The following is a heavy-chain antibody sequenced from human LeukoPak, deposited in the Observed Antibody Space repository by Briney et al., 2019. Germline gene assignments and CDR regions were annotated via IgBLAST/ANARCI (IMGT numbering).Heavy chain of an antibody. V-gene: IGHV4-59*01. CDR3: ARGSPWGYGDYDTASRAFDI. J-gene: IGHJ3*02. CDR2: IYYSGST. D-gene: IGHD4-17*01. Sequence: PSETLSLTCTVSGGSISSYYWSWIRQPPVKGLEWIGYIYYSGSTNYNPSLKSRVTISVDTSKNQFSLKLSSVTAADTAVYYCARGSPWGYGDYDTASRAFDIWGQGTMVTVSS. CDR1: GGSISSYY.